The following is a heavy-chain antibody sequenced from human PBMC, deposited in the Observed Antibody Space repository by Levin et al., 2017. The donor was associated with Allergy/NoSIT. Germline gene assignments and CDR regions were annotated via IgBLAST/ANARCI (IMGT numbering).Heavy chain of an antibody. V-gene: IGHV1-18*01. CDR1: GYTFSNYG. Sequence: GESLKISCQASGYTFSNYGFSWVRQAPGQGLEWMGWISAYSGNKDYAPRLQGRISMTTDPFTSTAYMELRSLRSDDTGIYYCARNFALGRGDYWGQGTLVTVSS. CDR2: ISAYSGNK. CDR3: ARNFALGRGDY. D-gene: IGHD3-10*01. J-gene: IGHJ4*02.